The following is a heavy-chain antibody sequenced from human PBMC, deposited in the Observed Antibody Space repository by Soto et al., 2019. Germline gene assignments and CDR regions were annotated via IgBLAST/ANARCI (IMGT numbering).Heavy chain of an antibody. D-gene: IGHD5-12*01. V-gene: IGHV3-23*01. CDR2: VRGRDGST. CDR1: GFTFTTFD. J-gene: IGHJ4*02. Sequence: EVQLLESGGGLVQPGASLRLSCAASGFTFTTFDMSWARQAPGKGLEWVSVVRGRDGSTSYADSLKGRFTISKDSSKNTLYLQMNSLIAEDTALYYCAKGAWLDYWGQGTLVTVSS. CDR3: AKGAWLDY.